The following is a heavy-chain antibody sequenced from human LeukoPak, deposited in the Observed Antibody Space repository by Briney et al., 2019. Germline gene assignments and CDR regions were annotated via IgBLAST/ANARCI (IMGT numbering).Heavy chain of an antibody. CDR2: IYHSGSA. Sequence: PSETLSLTCTVSGYSITSDYHWGWIRQTPGKGLEWIGTIYHSGSAYYNPSLKSRVTISVDTSRNQFSLKVNSVTAADSAMYYCAREISIAAADAKDYYYYYMDVWGKGTTVTVSS. D-gene: IGHD6-13*01. V-gene: IGHV4-38-2*02. CDR3: AREISIAAADAKDYYYYYMDV. CDR1: GYSITSDYH. J-gene: IGHJ6*03.